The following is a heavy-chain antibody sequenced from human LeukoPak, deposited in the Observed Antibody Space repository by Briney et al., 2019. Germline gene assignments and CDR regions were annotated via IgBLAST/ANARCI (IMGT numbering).Heavy chain of an antibody. CDR3: AKGTTVVTVLHHDAFDI. D-gene: IGHD4-23*01. CDR2: ISWNSGSI. Sequence: GRSLRLSXAASGFTFDDYAMHWVRQAPGKGLEWVSGISWNSGSIGYADSVKGRFTISRDNAKNSLYLQMNSLRAEDMALYYCAKGTTVVTVLHHDAFDIWGQGTMVTVSS. J-gene: IGHJ3*02. CDR1: GFTFDDYA. V-gene: IGHV3-9*03.